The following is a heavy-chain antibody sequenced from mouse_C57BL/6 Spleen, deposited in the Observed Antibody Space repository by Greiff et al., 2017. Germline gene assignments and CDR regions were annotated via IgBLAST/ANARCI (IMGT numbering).Heavy chain of an antibody. CDR1: GFTFSDSG. V-gene: IGHV5-17*01. CDR3: ARKTHYYAMDD. Sequence: VQLQESGGGLVKPGGSLKLSCAASGFTFSDSGMHWVRQAPEKGLAWVAYISSGSSTIYYADTVKGRFTISRDNAKNTLFLQMTSLRSEDTAMYYCARKTHYYAMDDWGKGTSGTVSS. CDR2: ISSGSSTI. J-gene: IGHJ4*01.